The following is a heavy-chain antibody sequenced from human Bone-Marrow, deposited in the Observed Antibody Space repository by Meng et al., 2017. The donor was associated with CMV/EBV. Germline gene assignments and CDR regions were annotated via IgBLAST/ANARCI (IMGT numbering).Heavy chain of an antibody. V-gene: IGHV3-21*01. CDR3: ARGGLRFLEWLSQPYYYYGMDV. D-gene: IGHD3-3*01. CDR2: ISSSSSYI. CDR1: GFTFSSYS. Sequence: GESLKISCAASGFTFSSYSMNWVRQAPGKGLEWVSSISSSSSYIYYADSVKGRFTISRDNAKNSLYLQMNSLRAEDTAVYYCARGGLRFLEWLSQPYYYYGMDVWGQGTTVTVSS. J-gene: IGHJ6*02.